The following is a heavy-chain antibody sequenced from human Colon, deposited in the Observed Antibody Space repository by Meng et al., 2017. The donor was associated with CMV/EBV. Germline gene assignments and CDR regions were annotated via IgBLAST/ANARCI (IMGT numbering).Heavy chain of an antibody. D-gene: IGHD4-11*01. V-gene: IGHV4-30-4*08. CDR3: ARDVTMTTITSYGMDV. J-gene: IGHJ6*02. CDR1: GGSVNSNNYY. CDR2: IYYSGTT. Sequence: LRLSCTVSGGSVNSNNYYWSWIRQPPGKGLEWIGHIYYSGTTYYNPSLKSRVTISIDTSKNEFSLRLSSVTAADTAVYYCARDVTMTTITSYGMDVWGQGTTVTVSS.